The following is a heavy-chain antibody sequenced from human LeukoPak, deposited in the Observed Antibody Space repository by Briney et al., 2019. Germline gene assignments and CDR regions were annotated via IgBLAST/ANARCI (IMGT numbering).Heavy chain of an antibody. CDR1: GFTFNSYA. J-gene: IGHJ3*01. V-gene: IGHV3-23*01. D-gene: IGHD2-2*01. Sequence: QPGGSLRLSCAASGFTFNSYAMNWVRQAPGKGLEWVSAISGSGSSTYYADSVKGRFTISRDNSKNTLYLQLSSLRAEDTALYYCAEALGYCSGTTCYFAFDLWGQGTMVTVSS. CDR3: AEALGYCSGTTCYFAFDL. CDR2: ISGSGSST.